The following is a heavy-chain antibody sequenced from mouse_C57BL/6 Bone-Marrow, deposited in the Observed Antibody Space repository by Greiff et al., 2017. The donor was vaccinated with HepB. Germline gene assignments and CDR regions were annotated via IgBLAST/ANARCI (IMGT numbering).Heavy chain of an antibody. CDR1: GYTFTRYW. V-gene: IGHV1-59*01. Sequence: VQLKQPGGELVRPGASVKLSCKASGYTFTRYWVHWVKQRPGQGLEWIGGIDPSYSYTNYNQKFKGKATLTVDTSSSTAYMQLSSLTSEDSAVYYCARSSGYYYGSSWFAYWGQGTLVTVSA. CDR2: IDPSYSYT. D-gene: IGHD1-1*01. J-gene: IGHJ3*01. CDR3: ARSSGYYYGSSWFAY.